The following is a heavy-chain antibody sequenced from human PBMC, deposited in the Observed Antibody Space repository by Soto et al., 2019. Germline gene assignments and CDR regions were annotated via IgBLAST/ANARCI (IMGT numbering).Heavy chain of an antibody. Sequence: SETLSLTCAVSGYSISSGYHWGWIRQPPGKGLEWIGSIYHSGSTYYNPSLKSRVTISVDTSKNQFSLKLSSVTAADTAVYFCARGVTYDSSGYHYASRLGSYFDFWGQGTLVTVSS. V-gene: IGHV4-38-2*01. J-gene: IGHJ4*02. D-gene: IGHD3-22*01. CDR3: ARGVTYDSSGYHYASRLGSYFDF. CDR1: GYSISSGYH. CDR2: IYHSGST.